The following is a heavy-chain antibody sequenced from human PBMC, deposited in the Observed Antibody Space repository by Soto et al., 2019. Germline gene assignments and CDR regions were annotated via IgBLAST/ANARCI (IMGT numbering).Heavy chain of an antibody. Sequence: GGSLRLSCAASGFTLSSYVMSWVRQAPGKGLEWVSVISGSGDKTYYADSVKGRFTISRDNSKNTLYLQMNSLRAEDTAVYYCAKDDEAVADEEGDYWGQGTLVTVSS. CDR1: GFTLSSYV. J-gene: IGHJ4*02. CDR3: AKDDEAVADEEGDY. V-gene: IGHV3-23*01. D-gene: IGHD6-19*01. CDR2: ISGSGDKT.